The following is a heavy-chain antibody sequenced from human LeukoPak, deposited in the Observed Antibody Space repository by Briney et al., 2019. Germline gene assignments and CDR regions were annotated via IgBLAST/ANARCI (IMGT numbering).Heavy chain of an antibody. CDR2: IWYDGSNK. V-gene: IGHV3-33*01. CDR3: ARDFAYYYYGMDV. Sequence: GGSLRLSCAASGFTFSSYGMHWVRQAPGKGLEWVAVIWYDGSNKYYADSVKGRFTISRDNSKNTLYLQMNSLGAEDTAVYYCARDFAYYYYGMDVWGQGTTVTVSS. J-gene: IGHJ6*02. CDR1: GFTFSSYG.